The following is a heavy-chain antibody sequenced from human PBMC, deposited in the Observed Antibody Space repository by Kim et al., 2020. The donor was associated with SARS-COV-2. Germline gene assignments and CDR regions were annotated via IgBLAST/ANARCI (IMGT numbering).Heavy chain of an antibody. D-gene: IGHD2-15*01. J-gene: IGHJ6*03. CDR2: ISYDGSNK. CDR3: ARDKWYCSGGSCYSYY. Sequence: GGSLRLSCAASGFTFSSYAMHWVRQAPGKGLEWVAVISYDGSNKYYVDSVKGRFTISRDNSKYTLYLQMNSLRAEDTAVYYCARDKWYCSGGSCYSYY. V-gene: IGHV3-30*04. CDR1: GFTFSSYA.